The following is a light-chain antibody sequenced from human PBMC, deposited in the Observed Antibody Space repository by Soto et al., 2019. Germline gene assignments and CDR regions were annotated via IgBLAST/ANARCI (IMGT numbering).Light chain of an antibody. Sequence: HSALTQPPSASGSPGQPVTISCTGTSSDVGGYSYVSWYQQHPGKAPKLIIYAVNKRPSGVPDRFSGSKSGNTASLTVSELQAEDEADYYCSSYAGSSLLYVFGTGTKLTVL. V-gene: IGLV2-8*01. CDR2: AVN. CDR3: SSYAGSSLLYV. CDR1: SSDVGGYSY. J-gene: IGLJ1*01.